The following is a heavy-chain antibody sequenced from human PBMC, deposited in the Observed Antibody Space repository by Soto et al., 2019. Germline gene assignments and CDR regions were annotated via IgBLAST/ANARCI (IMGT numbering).Heavy chain of an antibody. D-gene: IGHD4-17*01. CDR1: GGSISSRAYY. CDR2: IYYSGST. Sequence: QVQLQESGPGLVKPSQTLSLTCTISGGSISSRAYYWSWIRQHPGKGLEWIGHIYYSGSTYYNPSLKSRVNISVDTSKNQFSLKLTSVTAADTAVYYCARIAASVTRMGYYYMDVWGKGNTVTVSS. CDR3: ARIAASVTRMGYYYMDV. V-gene: IGHV4-31*03. J-gene: IGHJ6*03.